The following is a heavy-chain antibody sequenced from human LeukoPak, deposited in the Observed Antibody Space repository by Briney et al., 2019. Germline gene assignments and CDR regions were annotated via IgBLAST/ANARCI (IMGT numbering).Heavy chain of an antibody. J-gene: IGHJ4*02. V-gene: IGHV3-30-3*01. CDR2: IGYDGTNK. CDR3: ARNENGDLDY. Sequence: GGSLRLSCAVSGFTFSTYAIHWVRQAPGKGLEWVALIGYDGTNKYYADSVKGRFILSRDNSKNTMYLQLNSLRPEDTAVYYCARNENGDLDYWGQGTLVAVSS. D-gene: IGHD3-10*01. CDR1: GFTFSTYA.